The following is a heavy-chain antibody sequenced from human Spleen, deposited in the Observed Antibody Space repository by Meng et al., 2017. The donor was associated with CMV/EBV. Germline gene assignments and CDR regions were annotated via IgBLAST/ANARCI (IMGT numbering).Heavy chain of an antibody. D-gene: IGHD6-19*01. CDR1: GFTFSTYL. Sequence: GESLKISCAASGFTFSTYLMTWVRQAPGKGLEWVAVIGTSGSFTHYADSVKGRFTISRDNSKNTVYVQMNGLRVDDTAVYYCTKGGWSDDWGQGTLVTVSS. CDR2: IGTSGSFT. J-gene: IGHJ4*02. CDR3: TKGGWSDD. V-gene: IGHV3-23*05.